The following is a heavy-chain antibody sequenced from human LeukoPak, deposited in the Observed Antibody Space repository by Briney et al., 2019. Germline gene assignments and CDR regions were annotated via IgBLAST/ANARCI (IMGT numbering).Heavy chain of an antibody. D-gene: IGHD3-22*01. J-gene: IGHJ4*02. CDR1: GFSVSTYY. Sequence: GGSLRLSCAASGFSVSTYYMDWVRQAPGKGLEWVSVIYSYVNTQYADSVKGRFTISRADSKNTLYLQMNSLKAEDTAVYFCAKRGVVIRVILVGFHKEAYYFDSWGQGALVTVSS. CDR3: AKRGVVIRVILVGFHKEAYYFDS. CDR2: IYSYVNT. V-gene: IGHV3-66*02.